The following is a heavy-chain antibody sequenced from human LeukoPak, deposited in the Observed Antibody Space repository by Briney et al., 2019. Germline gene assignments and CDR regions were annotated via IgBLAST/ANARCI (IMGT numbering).Heavy chain of an antibody. CDR2: INPNSGGT. D-gene: IGHD6-6*01. CDR3: ARDLEYSSSNRPYDY. J-gene: IGHJ4*02. Sequence: SVKVSCKASGYTFTGYYMHRVRQAPGQGLEWMGWINPNSGGTSYAQKFQGRVTVTRDTSITTAYMELSRLRSDDTAVYYCARDLEYSSSNRPYDYWGQGTLVTVSS. CDR1: GYTFTGYY. V-gene: IGHV1-2*02.